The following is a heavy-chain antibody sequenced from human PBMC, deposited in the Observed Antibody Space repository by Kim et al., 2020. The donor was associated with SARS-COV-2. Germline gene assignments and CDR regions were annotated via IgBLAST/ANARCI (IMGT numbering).Heavy chain of an antibody. V-gene: IGHV4-31*02. CDR3: ARSYYYGSGGFDP. D-gene: IGHD3-10*01. Sequence: YTPSLKSRVTMSVDTSKNQFSLKLSSVTAADTAVYSCARSYYYGSGGFDPWGQGTLVTVSS. J-gene: IGHJ5*02.